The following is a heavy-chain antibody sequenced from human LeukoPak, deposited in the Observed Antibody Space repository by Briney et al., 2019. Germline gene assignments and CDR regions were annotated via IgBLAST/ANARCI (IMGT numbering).Heavy chain of an antibody. J-gene: IGHJ4*02. CDR3: ARESRGWYYFDY. Sequence: PSETLSLTCTVSGGSISGYYWSWLRQPPGKGLEWIGYIYYSGSTNYHPSLKSRVTISVDTSKNQFSLKLSSVTAADTAVYYCARESRGWYYFDYWGQGTLVTVSS. CDR1: GGSISGYY. CDR2: IYYSGST. D-gene: IGHD6-19*01. V-gene: IGHV4-59*01.